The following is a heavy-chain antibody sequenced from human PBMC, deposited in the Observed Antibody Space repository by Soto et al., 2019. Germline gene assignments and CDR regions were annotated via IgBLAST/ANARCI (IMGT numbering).Heavy chain of an antibody. CDR2: IWNDGSNS. J-gene: IGHJ6*02. V-gene: IGHV3-33*01. CDR3: ARRQIPPPTRGAANARGGMGV. CDR1: GFTFNNYG. Sequence: QVQLVESGGGVVQPGRSLRLSCAASGFTFNNYGMHWVRQAPGKGLEWLAVIWNDGSNSSYANSVKGRFTISRDNSKNTLYLQMSSLRAEDTAVYYCARRQIPPPTRGAANARGGMGVWGQGTTFTVSS. D-gene: IGHD6-13*01.